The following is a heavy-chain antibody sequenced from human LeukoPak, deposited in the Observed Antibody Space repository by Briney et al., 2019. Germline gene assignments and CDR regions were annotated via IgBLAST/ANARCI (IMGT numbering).Heavy chain of an antibody. CDR2: IIPIFGTA. D-gene: IGHD1-26*01. CDR3: GIGVGATTFYFDY. J-gene: IGHJ4*02. V-gene: IGHV1-69*06. CDR1: GGTFSSYA. Sequence: SVKVSCKASGGTFSSYAISWVRQAPGQGLEWMGGIIPIFGTANYAQKFQGRVTITADKSTSAAYMELGSLRSEDTAVYYCGIGVGATTFYFDYWGQGTLVTVSS.